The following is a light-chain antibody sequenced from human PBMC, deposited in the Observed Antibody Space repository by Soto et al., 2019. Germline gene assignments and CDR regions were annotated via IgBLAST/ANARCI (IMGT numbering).Light chain of an antibody. CDR2: DAS. Sequence: IQMSISPSTVSASRVDRARITFXASQSISTLLAWYQQKPGKAPELLISDASSLESGVLSRFSGSGSGAEFTLTISSLEPEHFAVYYCQQRSNWPLTFGGG. V-gene: IGKV1-5*01. J-gene: IGKJ4*01. CDR1: QSISTL. CDR3: QQRSNWPLT.